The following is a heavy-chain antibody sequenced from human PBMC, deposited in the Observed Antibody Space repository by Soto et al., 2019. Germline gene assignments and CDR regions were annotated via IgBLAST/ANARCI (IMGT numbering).Heavy chain of an antibody. CDR2: INPHSGDT. D-gene: IGHD2-21*02. Sequence: GASVKVSCKASGYTFVANYINWVRQAPGQGLEWMGWINPHSGDTKYAQKYQGRVTMTRNTSISTAYMELSRLRSDDTAVYYCARGLVVVTAIPLDSWGQGTLVT. V-gene: IGHV1-2*02. CDR3: ARGLVVVTAIPLDS. J-gene: IGHJ4*02. CDR1: GYTFVANY.